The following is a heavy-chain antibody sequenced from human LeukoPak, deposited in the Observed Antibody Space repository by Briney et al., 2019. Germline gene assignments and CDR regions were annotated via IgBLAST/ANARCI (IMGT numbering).Heavy chain of an antibody. CDR1: GGSISSSSYY. D-gene: IGHD5-18*01. Sequence: SETLSLTCTVSGGSISSSSYYWGWIRQPPGKGLEWIGSIYYSGSTYYNPSLKSRVTISVDTSKNQFSLKLSSVTAADTAVYYCARERIQLWLKWDAFDIWGQGTMVTVSS. V-gene: IGHV4-39*02. CDR3: ARERIQLWLKWDAFDI. J-gene: IGHJ3*02. CDR2: IYYSGST.